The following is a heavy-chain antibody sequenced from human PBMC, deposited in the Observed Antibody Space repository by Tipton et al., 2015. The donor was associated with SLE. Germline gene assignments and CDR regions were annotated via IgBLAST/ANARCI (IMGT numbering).Heavy chain of an antibody. D-gene: IGHD3/OR15-3a*01. J-gene: IGHJ6*03. Sequence: TLSLTCAVYGGSFSTYYWGWIRQPPGKGLEWIGEINHSGSTNYSPSLKSRVTISVDTSKNQFPLKLSSVTAADTAVYYCARAPGLERDDYYYYYMDVWGKGTTGPVSS. CDR1: GGSFSTYY. CDR3: ARAPGLERDDYYYYYMDV. V-gene: IGHV4-34*01. CDR2: INHSGST.